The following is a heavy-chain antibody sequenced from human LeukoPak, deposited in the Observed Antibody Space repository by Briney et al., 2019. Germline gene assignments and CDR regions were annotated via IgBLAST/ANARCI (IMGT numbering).Heavy chain of an antibody. D-gene: IGHD1-26*01. CDR3: ARHSGASPHYFDY. V-gene: IGHV4-59*08. CDR2: IYYSGTT. CDR1: GGSISNYY. Sequence: SETLSLTCTVSGGSISNYYWSWIRQPPGKGLEWIGFIYYSGTTHYNPSLKSRVTMSVATSNNQFSLRLSSVTAADTAIYYCARHSGASPHYFDYWGRGALVTVSS. J-gene: IGHJ4*02.